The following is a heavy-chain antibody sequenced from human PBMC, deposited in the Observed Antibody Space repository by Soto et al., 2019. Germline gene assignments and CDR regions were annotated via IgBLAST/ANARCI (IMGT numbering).Heavy chain of an antibody. CDR3: AARGYYDSSGYPYFDY. CDR1: GGSISSSSYY. V-gene: IGHV4-39*01. Sequence: LLESGPGLVKPSETLSLTCTVSGGSISSSSYYWGWIRQPPGKGLEWIGSIYYSGSTYYNPSLKSRVTISVDTSKNQFSLKLSSVTAADTAVYYCAARGYYDSSGYPYFDYWGQGTLVTVSS. D-gene: IGHD3-22*01. J-gene: IGHJ4*02. CDR2: IYYSGST.